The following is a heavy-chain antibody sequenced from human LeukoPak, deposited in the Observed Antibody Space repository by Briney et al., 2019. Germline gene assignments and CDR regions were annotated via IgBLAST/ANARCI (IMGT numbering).Heavy chain of an antibody. CDR1: GGSISSYY. Sequence: SETLSLTCTVSGGSISSYYWGWIRQPPGKGLEWIGSIYYSGSTYYNPSLKSRVTISVDTSKNQFSLELSSVTAADTAVYYCARVVREHRLPFGSVARFVFDPWGQGTLVTVSS. J-gene: IGHJ5*02. CDR2: IYYSGST. V-gene: IGHV4-39*07. D-gene: IGHD1-26*01. CDR3: ARVVREHRLPFGSVARFVFDP.